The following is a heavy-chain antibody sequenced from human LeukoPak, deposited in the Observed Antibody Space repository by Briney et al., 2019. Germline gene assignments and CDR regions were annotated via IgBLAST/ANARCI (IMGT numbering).Heavy chain of an antibody. J-gene: IGHJ4*02. D-gene: IGHD1-26*01. V-gene: IGHV4-59*08. CDR3: ARVWELSFDY. Sequence: SETLSLTCTVYGGSISNYYWSWIRQPPGKGLEWIGYIYYSGSTNYNPSLKSRVTISVDTSKNQISLKLSSVTVADTAVYYCARVWELSFDYWGQGTLVTVSP. CDR1: GGSISNYY. CDR2: IYYSGST.